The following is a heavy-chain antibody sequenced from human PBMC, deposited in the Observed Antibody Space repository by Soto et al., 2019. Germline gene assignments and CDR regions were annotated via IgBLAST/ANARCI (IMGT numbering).Heavy chain of an antibody. Sequence: GSLRLSCAASGFTFSDYYMSWIRQAPGKGLEWVSYISSSGSTIYYADSVKGRFTISRDNAKNSLYLQMNSLRAEDTAVYYCAKAWIPLHRSWFDPWGQGTLVTVSS. CDR1: GFTFSDYY. CDR2: ISSSGSTI. D-gene: IGHD2-2*03. V-gene: IGHV3-11*01. CDR3: AKAWIPLHRSWFDP. J-gene: IGHJ5*02.